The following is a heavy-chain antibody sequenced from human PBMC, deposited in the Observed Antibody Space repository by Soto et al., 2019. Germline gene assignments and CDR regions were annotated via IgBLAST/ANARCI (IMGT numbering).Heavy chain of an antibody. CDR2: ISYDGSNK. V-gene: IGHV3-30-3*01. J-gene: IGHJ4*02. CDR3: ALEMATMTLDY. D-gene: IGHD5-12*01. CDR1: GFTFSSYA. Sequence: PGGSLRLSCAASGFTFSSYAMHWVRQAPGKGLEWVAVISYDGSNKYYADSVKGRFTISRDNSKNTLYLQMNSLRAEDTAVYYCALEMATMTLDYWGQGTLVTVSS.